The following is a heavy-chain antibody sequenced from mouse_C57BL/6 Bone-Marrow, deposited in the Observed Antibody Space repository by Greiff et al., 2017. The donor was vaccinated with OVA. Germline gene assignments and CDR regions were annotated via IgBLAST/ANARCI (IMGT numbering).Heavy chain of an antibody. D-gene: IGHD2-1*01. CDR1: GYTFTSYW. V-gene: IGHV1-64*01. CDR3: ARDYYWFAY. CDR2: IHPNSGST. J-gene: IGHJ3*01. Sequence: QVQLQQPGAELVKPGASVKLSCKASGYTFTSYWMHWVKQRPGQGLEWIGMIHPNSGSTYYNEKFKSKATLTVDKSSSTAYMQLSSLTSEDSAVYYCARDYYWFAYWGQGTLVTVSA.